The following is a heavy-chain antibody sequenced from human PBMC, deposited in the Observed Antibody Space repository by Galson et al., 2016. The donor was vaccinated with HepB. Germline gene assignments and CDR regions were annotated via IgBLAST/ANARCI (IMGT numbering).Heavy chain of an antibody. V-gene: IGHV3-53*01. CDR1: GFTVRSNY. Sequence: SLRLSCAASGFTVRSNYMIWVRQAPGKGLEWVSVIYAGGSIGYADSVKGRFSISRDNANKTLSLQMSSLTAEDTAVFYCSREAPTFFDGYGMDAWGQGTTVIVSS. CDR3: SREAPTFFDGYGMDA. D-gene: IGHD3/OR15-3a*01. CDR2: IYAGGSI. J-gene: IGHJ6*02.